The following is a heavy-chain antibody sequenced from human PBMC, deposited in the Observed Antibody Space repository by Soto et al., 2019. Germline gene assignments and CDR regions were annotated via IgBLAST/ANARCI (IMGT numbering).Heavy chain of an antibody. J-gene: IGHJ3*02. CDR3: ARVSEISDAFDI. V-gene: IGHV4-59*01. Sequence: SETLSLTCTVSGGSISSYYWSWIRQPPGKGLEWIGYIYYSGSTNYNPSLKSRVTISVDTSKNQFSLKLSSVTAADTAAYYCARVSEISDAFDIWGQGTMVTVSS. CDR1: GGSISSYY. CDR2: IYYSGST.